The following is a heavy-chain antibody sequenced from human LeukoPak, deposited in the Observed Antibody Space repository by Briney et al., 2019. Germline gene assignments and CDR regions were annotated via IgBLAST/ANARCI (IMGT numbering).Heavy chain of an antibody. CDR3: ARRENYYDSSGYYSHYFDY. D-gene: IGHD3-22*01. J-gene: IGHJ4*02. CDR1: GFTVSSNY. CDR2: IYSGGST. Sequence: QAGGSLRLSCAASGFTVSSNYMSWVRQAPGKGLGWVSVIYSGGSTYYADSVKGRFTISRDNSKNTLYLQMNSLRAEDTAVYYCARRENYYDSSGYYSHYFDYWGQGTLVTVSS. V-gene: IGHV3-66*01.